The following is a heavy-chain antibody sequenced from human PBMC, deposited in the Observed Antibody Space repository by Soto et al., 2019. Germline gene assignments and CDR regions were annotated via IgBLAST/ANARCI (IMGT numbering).Heavy chain of an antibody. D-gene: IGHD5-12*01. V-gene: IGHV4-59*01. J-gene: IGHJ4*02. Sequence: SETLSLTCTVSGGSISSYYWSWIRQPPGKGLEWIGYIYYSGSTNYNPSLKSRVTISVDTSKNQFSLKLSSVTAADTAVYYCARDSGYDSGDDPYYFDYWGQGTLVTVSS. CDR1: GGSISSYY. CDR3: ARDSGYDSGDDPYYFDY. CDR2: IYYSGST.